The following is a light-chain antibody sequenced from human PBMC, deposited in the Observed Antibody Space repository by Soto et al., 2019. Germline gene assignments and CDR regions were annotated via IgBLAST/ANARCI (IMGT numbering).Light chain of an antibody. CDR2: AAS. Sequence: DIQMTQSPSSLSASVGDRVTITCRASQAINNYLAWYQQKPGKVPTLLISAASTLQSGVPSRFSGSGSGKDFTLTISSLQPEAVETYHRQEFNAVPTFGGGTKVEI. CDR1: QAINNY. CDR3: QEFNAVPT. J-gene: IGKJ4*01. V-gene: IGKV1-27*01.